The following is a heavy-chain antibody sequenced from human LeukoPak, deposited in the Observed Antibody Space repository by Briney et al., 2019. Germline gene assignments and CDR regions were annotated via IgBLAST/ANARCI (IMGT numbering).Heavy chain of an antibody. J-gene: IGHJ4*02. D-gene: IGHD5-24*01. CDR2: IYYSGST. CDR3: ARDLFFGDGYNDY. V-gene: IGHV4-39*07. CDR1: GGSISSSSYY. Sequence: PSETLSLTCTVSGGSISSSSYYWGWIRQPPGKGLEWIRSIYYSGSTYYNPSLKSRVTISVDTSKNQFSLKLSSVTAADTAVYYCARDLFFGDGYNDYWGQGTLVTVSS.